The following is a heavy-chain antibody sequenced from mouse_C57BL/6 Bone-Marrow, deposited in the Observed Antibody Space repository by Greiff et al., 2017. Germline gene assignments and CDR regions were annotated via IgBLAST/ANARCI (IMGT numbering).Heavy chain of an antibody. CDR1: GFTFSSYG. CDR2: ISSGGSYT. D-gene: IGHD1-1*01. CDR3: ARNPPDYYGSSYYYFDY. J-gene: IGHJ2*01. V-gene: IGHV5-6*01. Sequence: EVQLQESGGDLVKPGGSLKLSCAASGFTFSSYGMSWVRQTPDKRLEWVATISSGGSYTYYPDSVKGRFTITRDNARNTLYLQMSSLNSEDTAMYYCARNPPDYYGSSYYYFDYWGQGTTLTVSS.